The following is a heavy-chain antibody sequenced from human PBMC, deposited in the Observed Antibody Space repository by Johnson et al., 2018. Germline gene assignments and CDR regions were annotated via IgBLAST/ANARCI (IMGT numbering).Heavy chain of an antibody. CDR1: GFIFDDYA. Sequence: VRLQESGGGLLQPGRSLRLSCAASGFIFDDYALHWVRQAPGKGLEWVSGISWNSGSLGYADSVKGRFTISRDNAKNSLYLKMNSLRPEDTALYYCAKDKSPYYYGSGNWFDPWGQGTLVTVSS. D-gene: IGHD3-10*01. CDR3: AKDKSPYYYGSGNWFDP. CDR2: ISWNSGSL. V-gene: IGHV3-9*01. J-gene: IGHJ5*02.